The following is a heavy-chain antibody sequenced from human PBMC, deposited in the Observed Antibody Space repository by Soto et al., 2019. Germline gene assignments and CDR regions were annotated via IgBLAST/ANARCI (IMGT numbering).Heavy chain of an antibody. CDR1: GGSFSGYY. Sequence: SETLSLTCAVYGGSFSGYYWSWIRQPPGKGLEWIGEINHSGSTNYNPSLKSRVTISVDTSKNQFSLKLSSVTAAATAVYYCASLMGRYCSSTSCNREKDVRGKGNRSTV. V-gene: IGHV4-34*01. CDR3: ASLMGRYCSSTSCNREKDV. J-gene: IGHJ6*03. D-gene: IGHD2-2*01. CDR2: INHSGST.